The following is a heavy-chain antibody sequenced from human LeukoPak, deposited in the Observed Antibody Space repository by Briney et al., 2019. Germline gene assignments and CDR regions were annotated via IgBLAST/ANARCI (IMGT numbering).Heavy chain of an antibody. CDR3: ARVYGDRNRFDP. Sequence: SETLSLTCTVSGGSISSYYWSWIRQPPGKGLEWIGYIYYSGSTNYNPSLKSRVTISVDTSKNQFSLKLSSVTAADTAVYYCARVYGDRNRFDPWGQGTLVTVSS. CDR1: GGSISSYY. J-gene: IGHJ5*02. D-gene: IGHD4-17*01. CDR2: IYYSGST. V-gene: IGHV4-59*01.